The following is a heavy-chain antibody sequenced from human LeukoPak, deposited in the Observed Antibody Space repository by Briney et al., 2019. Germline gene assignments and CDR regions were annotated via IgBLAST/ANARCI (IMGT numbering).Heavy chain of an antibody. CDR2: IKQDGSQV. D-gene: IGHD3-10*01. CDR3: AKDYRGSDPMFDY. V-gene: IGHV3-7*03. CDR1: GFTLSDYW. Sequence: GGSLRLSCAASGFTLSDYWMSWVRQAPGKGLAWVANIKQDGSQVQYVDSVTGRFTISRDNSKNTLYLQMNSLRAEDTAVYHCAKDYRGSDPMFDYWGQGTLVTVSS. J-gene: IGHJ4*02.